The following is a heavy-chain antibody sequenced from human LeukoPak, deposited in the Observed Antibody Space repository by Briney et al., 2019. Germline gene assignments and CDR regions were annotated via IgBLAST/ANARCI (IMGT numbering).Heavy chain of an antibody. CDR2: IYHSGST. CDR3: ARIPSPCGGDCYSRSRYYYYYGMDV. CDR1: GGSISSGGYS. V-gene: IGHV4-30-2*01. D-gene: IGHD2-21*02. J-gene: IGHJ6*02. Sequence: NSSETLSLTCAVSGGSISSGGYSWSWIRQPPGKGLEWIGYIYHSGSTYYNPSLKSRVTISVDTSKNQFSLKLSSVTAADTAVYYCARIPSPCGGDCYSRSRYYYYYGMDVWGQGTTVTVSS.